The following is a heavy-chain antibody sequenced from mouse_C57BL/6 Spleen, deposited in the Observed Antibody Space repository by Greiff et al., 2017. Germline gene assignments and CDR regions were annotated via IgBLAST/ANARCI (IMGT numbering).Heavy chain of an antibody. V-gene: IGHV1-55*01. CDR2: IYPGSGST. Sequence: VQLQQPGAELVKPGASVKMSCKASGYTFTSYWITWVKQRPGQGLEWIGDIYPGSGSTNYNEKFKSKATMTVDTSSSTAYMQLRSLTSEDSAVYYCARSPPCDGCYVWFAYWGQGTLVTVSA. J-gene: IGHJ3*01. D-gene: IGHD2-3*01. CDR1: GYTFTSYW. CDR3: ARSPPCDGCYVWFAY.